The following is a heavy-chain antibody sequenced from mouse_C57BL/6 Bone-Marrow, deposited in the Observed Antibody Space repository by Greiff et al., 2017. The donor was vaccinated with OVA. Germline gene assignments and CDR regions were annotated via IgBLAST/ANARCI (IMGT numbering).Heavy chain of an antibody. Sequence: ESGPALVKPSQTVSLTCTVTGYSITNGNHGWNWIRQGSGRKLEWIGYIRSSGSTDSNPSLKRRISITRDPSKNQSFLQLNTLTTEDIATYYCARADDSLPDVWGTGTTVTVSS. CDR1: GYSITNGNHG. CDR2: IRSSGST. D-gene: IGHD2-4*01. CDR3: ARADDSLPDV. V-gene: IGHV3-4*01. J-gene: IGHJ1*03.